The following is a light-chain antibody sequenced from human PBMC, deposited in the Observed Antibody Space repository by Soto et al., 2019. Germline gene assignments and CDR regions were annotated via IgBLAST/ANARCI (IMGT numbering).Light chain of an antibody. J-gene: IGKJ2*01. Sequence: DIQMTQSPSSLSASVGDRVTITRQASQDISNYLNWYQQKPGKAPKLLIYDASNLETGVPSRFSGSGSGTDFTFTISSLQPEDIATYYCQQYDNLPYMYTFGQGTKLEIK. CDR3: QQYDNLPYMYT. CDR1: QDISNY. CDR2: DAS. V-gene: IGKV1-33*01.